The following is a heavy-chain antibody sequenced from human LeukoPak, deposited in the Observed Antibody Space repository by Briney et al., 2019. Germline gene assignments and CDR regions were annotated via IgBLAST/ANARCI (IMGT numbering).Heavy chain of an antibody. J-gene: IGHJ4*02. Sequence: PGGSLRLSCAASGFTFSGYWMSWVRQAPGKGLEWVANIKQDGSEKYYVDSVKGRFTISRDNAKNSLYLQMNSLRAEDTAVYYCARSYRHYYGSGSYPYWGQGTLVTVSS. CDR1: GFTFSGYW. V-gene: IGHV3-7*01. D-gene: IGHD3-10*01. CDR3: ARSYRHYYGSGSYPY. CDR2: IKQDGSEK.